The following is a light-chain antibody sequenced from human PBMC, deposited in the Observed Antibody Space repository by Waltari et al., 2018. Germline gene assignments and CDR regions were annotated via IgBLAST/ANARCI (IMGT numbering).Light chain of an antibody. Sequence: DIVMTQSPDSLAASLGERATINCKSSQSVLYSSNNKNYLAWYQQKPGQPPKLLISWASTRESGVPERFSGSGSGTDFALTISSLQAEDVAVYFCQHYYSAPVTFGGGTRVEIQ. CDR2: WAS. J-gene: IGKJ4*01. CDR1: QSVLYSSNNKNY. V-gene: IGKV4-1*01. CDR3: QHYYSAPVT.